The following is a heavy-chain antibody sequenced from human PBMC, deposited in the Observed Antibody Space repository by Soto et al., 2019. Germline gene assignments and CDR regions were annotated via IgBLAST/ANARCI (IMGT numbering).Heavy chain of an antibody. CDR1: GYTFTGDY. V-gene: IGHV1-2*02. CDR2: INPNSGGT. Sequence: ASVKVSCKASGYTFTGDYMHWVRQAPGQGLAWMGWINPNSGGTNYAQKFQGRVTMTRDTSISTAYMELSRLRSDDTAVYYCAREIRSGKAFVISCPATMLTV. J-gene: IGHJ3*02. CDR3: AREIRSGKAFVI. D-gene: IGHD3-3*01.